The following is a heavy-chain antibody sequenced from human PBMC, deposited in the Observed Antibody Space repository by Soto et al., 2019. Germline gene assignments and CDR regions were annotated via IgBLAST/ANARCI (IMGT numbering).Heavy chain of an antibody. CDR3: ARAGYSGSYGDYHGMDV. V-gene: IGHV3-30-3*01. D-gene: IGHD1-26*01. J-gene: IGHJ6*02. CDR1: GFTFSSYA. Sequence: GGSLRLFCAASGFTFSSYAMHWVRQAPGKGLEWVAVISYDGSNKYYADSVKGRFTISRDNSKNTLYLQMNSLRAEDTAVYYCARAGYSGSYGDYHGMDVWGQGTTVTVSS. CDR2: ISYDGSNK.